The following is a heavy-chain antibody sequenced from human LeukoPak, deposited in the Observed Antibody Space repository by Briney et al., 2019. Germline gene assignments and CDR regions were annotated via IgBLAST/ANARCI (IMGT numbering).Heavy chain of an antibody. V-gene: IGHV3-23*01. D-gene: IGHD3-10*01. Sequence: AGGYLRLSCAAPGFTFSSYPMSWARQAPGKGLGWVSAIRGSVDSEYYKYSAKGRFTISRENSKNTMYLQMNSMRAEDTAVYYCAKDAVFLWFGSKGNAFDIWGQGTMVTVSS. CDR2: IRGSVDSE. CDR3: AKDAVFLWFGSKGNAFDI. CDR1: GFTFSSYP. J-gene: IGHJ3*02.